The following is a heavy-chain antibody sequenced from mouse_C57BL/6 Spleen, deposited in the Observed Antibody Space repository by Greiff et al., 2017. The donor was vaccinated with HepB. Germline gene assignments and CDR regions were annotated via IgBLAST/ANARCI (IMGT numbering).Heavy chain of an antibody. CDR1: GYTFTDYE. CDR3: TRITTVVATSYYFDY. Sequence: QVQLQQSGAELVRPGASVTLSCKASGYTFTDYEMHWVKQTPVHGLEWIGAIDPETGGTAYNQKFKGKAILTADKSSSTAYMELRSLTSEDSAVYYCTRITTVVATSYYFDYWGQGTTLTVSS. J-gene: IGHJ2*01. V-gene: IGHV1-15*01. D-gene: IGHD1-1*01. CDR2: IDPETGGT.